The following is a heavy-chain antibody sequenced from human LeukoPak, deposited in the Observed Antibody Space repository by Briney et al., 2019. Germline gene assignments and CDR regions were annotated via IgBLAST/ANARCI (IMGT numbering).Heavy chain of an antibody. CDR1: GHKFTDHY. V-gene: IGHV1-2*02. CDR2: IHPGTGDP. Sequence: GASVKVSCKASGHKFTDHYLHWVRQAPGQGLEWMGWIHPGTGDPNYAQKFQGRVTVTRDTSISTVYMELIRLRSDDTAVYYCASYAAGYNWLKVWGQGTLVTVSS. D-gene: IGHD1-1*01. J-gene: IGHJ4*02. CDR3: ASYAAGYNWLKV.